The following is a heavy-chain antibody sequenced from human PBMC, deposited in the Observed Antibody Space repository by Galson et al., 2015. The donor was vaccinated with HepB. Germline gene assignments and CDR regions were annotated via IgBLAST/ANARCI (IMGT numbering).Heavy chain of an antibody. J-gene: IGHJ3*02. CDR2: ISGTSGYT. Sequence: SLRLSCAASGFIFSDYYMSWIRQAPGKGLEWLSYISGTSGYTNYADSVKGRFTISRDNAKKSLYLQMNSLRVDDTAVYYCARGLGYYDTSGHDAFDIWGQGTVVTVSS. D-gene: IGHD3-22*01. CDR1: GFIFSDYY. CDR3: ARGLGYYDTSGHDAFDI. V-gene: IGHV3-11*06.